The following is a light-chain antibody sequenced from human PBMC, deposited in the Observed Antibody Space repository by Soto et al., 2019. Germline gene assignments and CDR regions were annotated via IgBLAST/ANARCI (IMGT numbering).Light chain of an antibody. CDR3: AAWDDSLNGYV. Sequence: QSVLTQPPSASGTPRQRVSISCSGSTSNIGSNSVSWYQQLPGTAPRLLIYSNNQRPSGVPDRFSGSKSVTSASLAISGLQSGDEADYYCAAWDDSLNGYVFGTGTKVT. J-gene: IGLJ1*01. CDR2: SNN. CDR1: TSNIGSNS. V-gene: IGLV1-44*01.